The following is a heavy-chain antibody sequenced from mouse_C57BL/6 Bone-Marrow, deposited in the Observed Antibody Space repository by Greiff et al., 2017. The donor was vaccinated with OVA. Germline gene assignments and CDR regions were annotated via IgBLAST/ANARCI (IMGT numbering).Heavy chain of an antibody. V-gene: IGHV1-82*01. CDR2: IYPGDGDT. D-gene: IGHD2-1*01. CDR3: ARRDGNYRYFDV. J-gene: IGHJ1*03. Sequence: VQLQQSGPELVKPGASVKISCKASGYAFSSSWMNWVKQRPGKGLEWIGRIYPGDGDTNYNGKFKGKATLTADKSSSTAYMQLSSLTSEDSAVYFCARRDGNYRYFDVWGTGTTVTVSS. CDR1: GYAFSSSW.